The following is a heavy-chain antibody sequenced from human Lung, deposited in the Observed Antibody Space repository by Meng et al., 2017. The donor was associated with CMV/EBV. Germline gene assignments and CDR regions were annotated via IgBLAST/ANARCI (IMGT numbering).Heavy chain of an antibody. CDR3: TTGFFWGGAYDY. CDR2: IKSKTDGGTT. D-gene: IGHD3-16*01. CDR1: GFTFSNAW. Sequence: GGSLRLSCAASGFTFSNAWMSWVRQTPGKGLEWVGRIKSKTDGGTTDYAAPVKGRFTISKDDSKNTQNLQMNCLKTEDTAVYYGTTGFFWGGAYDYWGQGTLVTVSS. V-gene: IGHV3-15*01. J-gene: IGHJ4*02.